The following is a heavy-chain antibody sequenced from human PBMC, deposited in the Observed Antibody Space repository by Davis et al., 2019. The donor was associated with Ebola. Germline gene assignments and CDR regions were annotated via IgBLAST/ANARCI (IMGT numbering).Heavy chain of an antibody. D-gene: IGHD6-19*01. J-gene: IGHJ5*02. CDR2: IGTAGDT. CDR1: GFTFSSYD. CDR3: AKDPSIVVAGNWFDP. Sequence: GSLRLSCAASGFTFSSYDMHWVRQATGKGLEWVSAIGTAGDTYYPGSVKGRFTISRENAKNSLYLQMNSLRAGDTAVYYCAKDPSIVVAGNWFDPWGQGTLVTVSS. V-gene: IGHV3-13*01.